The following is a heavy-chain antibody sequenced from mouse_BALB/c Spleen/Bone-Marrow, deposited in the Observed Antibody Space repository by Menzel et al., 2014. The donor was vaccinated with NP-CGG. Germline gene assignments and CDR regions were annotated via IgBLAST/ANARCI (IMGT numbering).Heavy chain of an antibody. CDR3: TRRGFDF. V-gene: IGHV14-3*02. CDR1: GFNIKDTY. J-gene: IGHJ2*01. CDR2: IDPENGNI. Sequence: VQLKQSGAELVKPGASVKLSCTASGFNIKDTYIHWVKRRPEQGLEWIGRIDPENGNIKYDPKFQVKATITADTSFNTAYLQLSSLTSEDTAVYYCTRRGFDFWGQGTTLTVSS.